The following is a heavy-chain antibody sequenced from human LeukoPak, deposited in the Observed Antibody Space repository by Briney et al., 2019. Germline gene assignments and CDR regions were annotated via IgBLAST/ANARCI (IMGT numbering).Heavy chain of an antibody. CDR2: IKQDGSEK. CDR1: GFTFSNVW. V-gene: IGHV3-7*03. CDR3: GRYGQVPID. D-gene: IGHD3-10*01. Sequence: GGSPRLSCAASGFTFSNVWMSWVRQAPGKGLEWVANIKQDGSEKNYVDSVKGRFTISRDNAKNSLYLQMNSLRVEDTAVYYCGRYGQVPIDWGQGTLVTVSS. J-gene: IGHJ4*02.